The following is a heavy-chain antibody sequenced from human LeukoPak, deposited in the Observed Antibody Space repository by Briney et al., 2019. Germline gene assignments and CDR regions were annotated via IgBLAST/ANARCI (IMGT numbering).Heavy chain of an antibody. CDR3: ARGSSLAYYVDV. D-gene: IGHD3-16*02. Sequence: GGSLRLSCAASGFTFSSYAMTWVRQAPGKGLEWVSGISGSGSSTYYADSVKGRFTISRDNAKNTLYLQMNSLRAEDTAVYYCARGSSLAYYVDVWGKGTTVTVSS. CDR1: GFTFSSYA. J-gene: IGHJ6*03. CDR2: ISGSGSST. V-gene: IGHV3-23*01.